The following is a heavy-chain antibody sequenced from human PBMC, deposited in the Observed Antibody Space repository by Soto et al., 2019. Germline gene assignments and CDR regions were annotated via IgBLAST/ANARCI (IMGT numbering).Heavy chain of an antibody. V-gene: IGHV4-39*01. D-gene: IGHD5-12*01. J-gene: IGHJ4*02. CDR3: ASHLHGYNYGTFDY. CDR1: GGSIISSSYY. CDR2: IYYSGST. Sequence: ASETLSLTCTVSGGSIISSSYYWGWIRKPPGKGLEWIGSIYYSGSTYYNPSLKSRVTISVDTSKNQFSLKLSSVTAADTAVYYCASHLHGYNYGTFDYWGQGTLVTVSS.